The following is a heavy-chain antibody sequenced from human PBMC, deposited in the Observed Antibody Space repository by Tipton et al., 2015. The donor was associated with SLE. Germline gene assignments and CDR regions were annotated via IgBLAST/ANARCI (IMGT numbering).Heavy chain of an antibody. CDR1: GASISSHY. CDR2: LFYSGST. Sequence: TLSLTCTVSGASISSHYWSWIRQPPGKGLEWIGYLFYSGSTNYNPSLKSRITISVDTSKNQFSLKLSSVTAADTAVYYCARGSWTGAHYYGMDVWGQGTTVTVSS. J-gene: IGHJ6*02. D-gene: IGHD1-26*01. CDR3: ARGSWTGAHYYGMDV. V-gene: IGHV4-59*08.